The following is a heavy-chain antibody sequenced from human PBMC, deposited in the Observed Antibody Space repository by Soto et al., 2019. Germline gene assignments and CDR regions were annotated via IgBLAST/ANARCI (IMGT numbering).Heavy chain of an antibody. CDR1: GGTFSSYA. CDR2: IIPIFGTA. D-gene: IGHD2-2*01. Sequence: SVKVSCKASGGTFSSYAISWVRQAPGQGLEWMGGIIPIFGTANYAQEFQGRVTITADESTSTAYMELSSLRSEDTAVYYCARRATPGIVVVPIYGMDVWGQGTTVTVSS. V-gene: IGHV1-69*13. J-gene: IGHJ6*02. CDR3: ARRATPGIVVVPIYGMDV.